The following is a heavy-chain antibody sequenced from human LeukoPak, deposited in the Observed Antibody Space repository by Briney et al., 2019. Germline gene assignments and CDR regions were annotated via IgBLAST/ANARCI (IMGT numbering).Heavy chain of an antibody. CDR2: INCINGAT. D-gene: IGHD3-22*01. J-gene: IGHJ4*02. Sequence: ASVKVSCKASGYTFIDYYIHWVRQVPGQGLEWVGWINCINGATDYAQKFQGRVTMTKDTSTNTAYMHLSSLSSDDTAVYYCARAYYESSAYRHAVYFDYWGQGTLVTVSS. CDR1: GYTFIDYY. CDR3: ARAYYESSAYRHAVYFDY. V-gene: IGHV1-2*02.